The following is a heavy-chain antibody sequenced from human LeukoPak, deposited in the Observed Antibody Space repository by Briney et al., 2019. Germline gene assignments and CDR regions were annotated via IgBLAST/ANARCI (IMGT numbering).Heavy chain of an antibody. V-gene: IGHV3-74*01. CDR2: INSDGSST. Sequence: SGGSLRLSCAASGFTFSSYWMHWVRQAPGKGLVWVSRINSDGSSTSYADSVKGRFTISRDNAKNTLYLQMNSLRAEDTAVYYCARVPYYYGSGSDYDAFDIWGQGTMVTVSS. CDR1: GFTFSSYW. J-gene: IGHJ3*02. CDR3: ARVPYYYGSGSDYDAFDI. D-gene: IGHD3-10*01.